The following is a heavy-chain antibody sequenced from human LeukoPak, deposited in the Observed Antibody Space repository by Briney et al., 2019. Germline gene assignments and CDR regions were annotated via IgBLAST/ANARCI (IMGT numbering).Heavy chain of an antibody. CDR3: ATALYTGIYGDAFDI. J-gene: IGHJ3*02. V-gene: IGHV5-51*01. CDR2: MYPGDSET. CDR1: GYSFTNYW. D-gene: IGHD1-26*01. Sequence: PGESLKISCQGSGYSFTNYWIGWVRQMPGKGLGWMGIMYPGDSETRYSPSFQDQVTISADKSISTAYLQWSSLKASDTAMYYCATALYTGIYGDAFDIWGQGTMVTVSS.